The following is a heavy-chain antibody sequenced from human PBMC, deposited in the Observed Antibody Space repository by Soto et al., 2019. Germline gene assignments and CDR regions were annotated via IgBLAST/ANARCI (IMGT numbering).Heavy chain of an antibody. CDR2: TYYRSKWST. CDR1: GDSVSSKDAA. D-gene: IGHD1-26*01. Sequence: SQTLSVTCAISGDSVSSKDAAWNWVRQSPSRGLEWLGRTYYRSKWSTDYAVSVKGRITVKPDTSKNQFSLQLNSVTPEDTAVYYCARALAGSYDYWGQGSLVIVSS. V-gene: IGHV6-1*01. CDR3: ARALAGSYDY. J-gene: IGHJ4*02.